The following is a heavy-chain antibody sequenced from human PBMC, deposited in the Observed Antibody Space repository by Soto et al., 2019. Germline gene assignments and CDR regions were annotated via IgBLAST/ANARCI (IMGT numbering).Heavy chain of an antibody. J-gene: IGHJ5*02. CDR1: GFTFSNSG. CDR2: IWYDGRKI. V-gene: IGHV3-33*01. CDR3: ARDLSVGRPHFDP. D-gene: IGHD1-26*01. Sequence: QVRLVESGGGVVQPGRSLVISCVASGFTFSNSGFHWVRQAPGKGPEWVSVIWYDGRKIFYADSVKGRFTISKDDSINTVYLKMNSRRPEDTVVYYCARDLSVGRPHFDPWGQGTLVTVSS.